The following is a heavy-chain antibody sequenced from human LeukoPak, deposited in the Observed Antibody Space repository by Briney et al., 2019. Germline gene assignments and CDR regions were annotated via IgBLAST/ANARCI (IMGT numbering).Heavy chain of an antibody. V-gene: IGHV3-53*01. CDR1: GFTFSSNY. CDR2: IYSGGST. Sequence: GGSLRLSCAASGFTFSSNYMSWVRQAPGKGLEWVSVIYSGGSTYYADSVKGRFTISRDNSKNTLYLQTNSLRAEDTAVYYCARDLGYCTNGVCHTRFDYWGQGTLVAVSS. CDR3: ARDLGYCTNGVCHTRFDY. J-gene: IGHJ4*02. D-gene: IGHD2-8*01.